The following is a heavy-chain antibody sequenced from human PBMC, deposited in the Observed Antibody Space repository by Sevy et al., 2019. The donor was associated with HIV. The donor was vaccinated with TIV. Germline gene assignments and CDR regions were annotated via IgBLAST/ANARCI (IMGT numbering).Heavy chain of an antibody. J-gene: IGHJ6*02. D-gene: IGHD2-8*01. CDR3: ATDPIIVLLVTDGMDV. Sequence: GGSLRLSCAASGFTFTYAWMSWVRQAPGKGLEWVGRIKSRPDGGTTDYAATVKGRFTISRNDSKNPLYLQMNSLKTEDSAVYYCATDPIIVLLVTDGMDVWGQGTTVTVSS. V-gene: IGHV3-15*01. CDR2: IKSRPDGGTT. CDR1: GFTFTYAW.